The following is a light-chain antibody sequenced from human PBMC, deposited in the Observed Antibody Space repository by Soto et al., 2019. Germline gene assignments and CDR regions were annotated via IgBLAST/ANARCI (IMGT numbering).Light chain of an antibody. V-gene: IGKV3-15*01. CDR2: GAS. Sequence: ILLTQSPATLSVSPGERVTLSCRASESVDINLAWYQQKPGQAPRLLIYGASTRATDMPGTFSGRGSGTEFTLTISSLQSEDFAVYYCQQYNNWPPITFGQGTRLEIK. J-gene: IGKJ5*01. CDR1: ESVDIN. CDR3: QQYNNWPPIT.